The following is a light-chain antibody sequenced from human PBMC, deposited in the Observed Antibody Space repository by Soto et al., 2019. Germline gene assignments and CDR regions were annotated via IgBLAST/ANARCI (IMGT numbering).Light chain of an antibody. CDR2: GAS. CDR1: QSVSNN. J-gene: IGKJ2*01. CDR3: QQYDNWPYT. Sequence: EIVMTHSPATLSVSPGERATLSCRASQSVSNNLAWYQQKPGQAPRLLIYGASTRATAIPARFSGSGSGTDFTLTISSLQSEDFAVYFCQQYDNWPYTFGQGTKLEIK. V-gene: IGKV3-15*01.